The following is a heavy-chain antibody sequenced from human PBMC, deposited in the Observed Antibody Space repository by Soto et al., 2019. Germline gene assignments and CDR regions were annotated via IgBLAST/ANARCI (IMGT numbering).Heavy chain of an antibody. CDR3: ARDPYCTNGVCPY. CDR2: ISSSSSYI. D-gene: IGHD2-8*01. Sequence: GGSLRLSCAASGFTFSSYSMNWVRQAPGKGLEGVSSISSSSSYIYYADSVKGRFTISRDNAKNSLYLQMNSLRAEDTAVYYCARDPYCTNGVCPYWGQGTLVTVSS. V-gene: IGHV3-21*01. CDR1: GFTFSSYS. J-gene: IGHJ4*02.